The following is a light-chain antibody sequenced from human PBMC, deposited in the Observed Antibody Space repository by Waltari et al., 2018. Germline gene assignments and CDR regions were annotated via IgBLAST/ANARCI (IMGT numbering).Light chain of an antibody. CDR1: QNIGRH. V-gene: IGKV3-11*01. J-gene: IGKJ4*01. CDR3: QQRSTWPLT. CDR2: DAS. Sequence: EIVLTQSPATLSLSPGERATPSCWASQNIGRHLAWYQQRPGQAPSLVIYDASNRATGIPARFSGSGSGTDFTLTISSLEPEDFAVYYCQQRSTWPLTFGGGTKVDIK.